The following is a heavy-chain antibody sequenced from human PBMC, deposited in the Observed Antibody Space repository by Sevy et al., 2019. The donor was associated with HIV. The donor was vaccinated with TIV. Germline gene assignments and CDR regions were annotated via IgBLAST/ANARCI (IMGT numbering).Heavy chain of an antibody. CDR3: ARGSDTAMPSYYYYMDV. V-gene: IGHV4-59*01. Sequence: SETLSLTCTVSGGSISSYYWSWIRQPPGKGLEWIGYIYYNGSTNYNPSLKSRGTISVDTSKNQFSLNLSSVTAADTAVYYCARGSDTAMPSYYYYMDVWGKGTTVTVSS. D-gene: IGHD5-18*01. CDR2: IYYNGST. CDR1: GGSISSYY. J-gene: IGHJ6*03.